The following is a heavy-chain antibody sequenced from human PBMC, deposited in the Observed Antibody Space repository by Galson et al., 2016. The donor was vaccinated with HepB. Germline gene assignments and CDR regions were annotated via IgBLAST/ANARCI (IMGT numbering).Heavy chain of an antibody. CDR3: ARDRRVVLVASDKLYYYYGMDV. D-gene: IGHD2-15*01. V-gene: IGHV4-59*01. Sequence: TVSGGSISSYYWTWIRQPPGKGLEWIGYIYHSGSTNYNPSLKSRVTISVDTSKNQFSLKLSSVTAADTAVYYCARDRRVVLVASDKLYYYYGMDVWGQGTTVTVSS. J-gene: IGHJ6*02. CDR2: IYHSGST. CDR1: GGSISSYY.